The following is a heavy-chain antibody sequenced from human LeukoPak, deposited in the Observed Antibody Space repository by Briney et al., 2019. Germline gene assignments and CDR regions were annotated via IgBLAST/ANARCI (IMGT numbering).Heavy chain of an antibody. D-gene: IGHD7-27*01. CDR1: GFRFDDYA. CDR2: TRYDGDIK. Sequence: GGSLRLSCKASGFRFDDYAMHWVRQAPGKGLEWVAFTRYDGDIKYYADSVKGRFTISRDNSRNTLYLQMNSPRAEDTAAYYCAKDGNWARFENWGQGTLVTVSS. V-gene: IGHV3-30*02. CDR3: AKDGNWARFEN. J-gene: IGHJ4*02.